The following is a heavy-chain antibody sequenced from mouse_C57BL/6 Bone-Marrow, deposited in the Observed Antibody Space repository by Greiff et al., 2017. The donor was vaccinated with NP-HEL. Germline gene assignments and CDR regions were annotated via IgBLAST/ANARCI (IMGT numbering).Heavy chain of an antibody. D-gene: IGHD2-3*01. CDR3: ARAADGYYWFAY. CDR2: SRNKANDYTT. Sequence: EVKLMESGGGLVQSGRSLRLSCATSGFTFSDFYMEWVRQAPGKGLEWIAASRNKANDYTTEYSASVKGRFIVSRDTSQSILYLQMNALRAEDTAIYYCARAADGYYWFAYWGQGTLVTVSA. V-gene: IGHV7-1*01. CDR1: GFTFSDFY. J-gene: IGHJ3*01.